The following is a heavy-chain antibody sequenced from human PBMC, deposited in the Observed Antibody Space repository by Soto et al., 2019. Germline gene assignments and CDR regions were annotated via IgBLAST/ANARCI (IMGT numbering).Heavy chain of an antibody. CDR3: AKDRRWELPDLPMFDP. J-gene: IGHJ5*02. CDR2: ISYDGSNK. D-gene: IGHD1-26*01. V-gene: IGHV3-30*18. CDR1: GFTFSSYG. Sequence: QVQLVESGGGVVQPGRSLRLSCAASGFTFSSYGMHWVRQAPGKGLEWVAVISYDGSNKYYADSVKGRFTISRDNSKNTLYLQMNSLRAEHTAVYYCAKDRRWELPDLPMFDPWGQGTLVTVSS.